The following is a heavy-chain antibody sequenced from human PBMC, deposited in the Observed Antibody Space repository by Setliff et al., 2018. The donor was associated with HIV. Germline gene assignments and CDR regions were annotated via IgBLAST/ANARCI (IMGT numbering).Heavy chain of an antibody. Sequence: PPETLSLTCNVSGFSFRNSFYNWGWIRQPQGKGLEWIGTIYYSGTTYYNPSLKSRVTMSIDTAQNQFSLNLTTVTDTDTAVYDCARHRYSSSINWFDPWGQGTLVTVSS. V-gene: IGHV4-39*01. CDR2: IYYSGTT. CDR3: ARHRYSSSINWFDP. CDR1: GFSFRNSFYN. J-gene: IGHJ5*02. D-gene: IGHD6-13*01.